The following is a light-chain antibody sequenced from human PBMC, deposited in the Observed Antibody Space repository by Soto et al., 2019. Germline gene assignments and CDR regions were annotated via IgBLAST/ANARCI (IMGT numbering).Light chain of an antibody. CDR1: SSNMGSNT. Sequence: QSVLTQPPSASGTPGQGVAISCSGSSSNMGSNTVNWYQHLPGTAPKLLIYNDNQRPSGVPDRFFGSKSGTSASLAITGLQSEDEADYYCAAWDGSRNHRLVGGGTKLTVL. CDR3: AAWDGSRNHRL. V-gene: IGLV1-44*01. CDR2: NDN. J-gene: IGLJ2*01.